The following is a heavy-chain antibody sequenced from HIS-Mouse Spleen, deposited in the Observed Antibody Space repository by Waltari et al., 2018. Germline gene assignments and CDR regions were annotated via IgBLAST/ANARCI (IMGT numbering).Heavy chain of an antibody. D-gene: IGHD1-7*01. CDR2: ISYDGSNK. J-gene: IGHJ5*02. V-gene: IGHV3-30*04. Sequence: QVQLVESGGGVVQPGRSLRLSCAASGFTFSLYAMHWVRQAPGKGLEWVAVISYDGSNKYYADSVKGRFTISRDNSKNTLYLQMNSLRAEDTAVYYCARPKYNWNSIWFDPWGQGTLVTVSS. CDR3: ARPKYNWNSIWFDP. CDR1: GFTFSLYA.